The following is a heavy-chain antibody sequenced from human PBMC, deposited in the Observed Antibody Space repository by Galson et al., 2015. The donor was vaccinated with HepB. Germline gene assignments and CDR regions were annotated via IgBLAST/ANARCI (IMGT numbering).Heavy chain of an antibody. Sequence: SLRLSCAASGFTFSSYSMNWVRQAPRKGLEWVSSISRSSSYIHYADSVKGRFTISRDNAKNSLYLQMNSLRAEDTAVYYCARDGDYLSYRPHWFDPWGQGTLVTVSS. CDR1: GFTFSSYS. CDR3: ARDGDYLSYRPHWFDP. V-gene: IGHV3-21*01. D-gene: IGHD4-17*01. CDR2: ISRSSSYI. J-gene: IGHJ5*02.